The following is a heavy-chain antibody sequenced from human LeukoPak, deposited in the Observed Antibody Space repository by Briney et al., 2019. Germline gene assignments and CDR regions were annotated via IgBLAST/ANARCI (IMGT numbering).Heavy chain of an antibody. CDR3: ARVILGGVAFDI. CDR2: ISSNGGST. J-gene: IGHJ3*02. CDR1: GFTFSSYA. Sequence: GGSLRLSCAASGFTFSSYAMHWVRQAPGKGLEYVSAISSNGGSTYYANSVKGRFTISRDNSKNTLYLQMGSLRAEDMAVYYCARVILGGVAFDIWGQGTMVTVSS. V-gene: IGHV3-64*01. D-gene: IGHD1-26*01.